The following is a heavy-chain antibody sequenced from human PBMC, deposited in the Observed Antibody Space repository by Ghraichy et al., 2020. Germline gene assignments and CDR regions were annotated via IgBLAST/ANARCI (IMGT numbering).Heavy chain of an antibody. CDR3: ARRPPGGTFDI. D-gene: IGHD2-15*01. CDR1: GCSISSYY. CDR2: IYTSGST. J-gene: IGHJ3*02. V-gene: IGHV4-4*09. Sequence: SETLSLTCTVSGCSISSYYWTWIRQPPGKGLEWIGYIYTSGSTNYNPSLKSRVTISLDTSKNQFSLRLNSVTAADTAVYYCARRPPGGTFDIWGQGTMVAVSS.